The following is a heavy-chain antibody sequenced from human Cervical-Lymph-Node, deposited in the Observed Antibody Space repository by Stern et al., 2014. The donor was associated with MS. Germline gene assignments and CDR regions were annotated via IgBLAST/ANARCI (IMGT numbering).Heavy chain of an antibody. V-gene: IGHV4-61*01. CDR1: GDSVNSGRYY. D-gene: IGHD5-24*01. J-gene: IGHJ4*02. CDR3: AREGDDGTWAHYLDY. Sequence: QVQLQESGPGLVKPSETLSLTCSVSGDSVNSGRYYWSWIRQPPGKGLEWIGYIYYTGDTIYNPSLNSRVRMSIDRSKNRLSLKLTSMTPADTAVYYCAREGDDGTWAHYLDYWGQGTLVTVSS. CDR2: IYYTGDT.